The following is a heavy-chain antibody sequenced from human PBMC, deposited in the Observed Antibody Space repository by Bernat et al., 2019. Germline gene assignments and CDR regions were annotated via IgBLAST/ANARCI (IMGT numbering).Heavy chain of an antibody. CDR2: ISGSGGST. V-gene: IGHV3-23*04. CDR3: ANPPVAGVYYYYGMDV. D-gene: IGHD6-19*01. CDR1: GFTFSSYA. J-gene: IGHJ6*02. Sequence: VQLVESGGGLVQPGGSLRLSCAASGFTFSSYAMSWVRQAPGKGLEWVSAISGSGGSTYYADSVKGRFTISRDNSKNTLYLQMNSLRAEDTAVYYCANPPVAGVYYYYGMDVWGQGTTVTVSS.